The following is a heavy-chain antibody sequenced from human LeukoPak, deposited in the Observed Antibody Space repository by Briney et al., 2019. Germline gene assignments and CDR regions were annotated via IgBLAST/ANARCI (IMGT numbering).Heavy chain of an antibody. Sequence: PGGSLRLSCAASGFTFSSYGMHWVRQAPGKGLEWVAFIRYDGSNKYYADSVKGRFTISRDNSKNTLYLQMNSLRAEDTAVYYCAKDPDRAPDTFDIWGQGTMVTVSS. D-gene: IGHD1-14*01. CDR2: IRYDGSNK. J-gene: IGHJ3*02. V-gene: IGHV3-30*02. CDR1: GFTFSSYG. CDR3: AKDPDRAPDTFDI.